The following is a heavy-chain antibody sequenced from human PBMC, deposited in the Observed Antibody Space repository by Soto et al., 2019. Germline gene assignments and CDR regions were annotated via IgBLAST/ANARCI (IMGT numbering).Heavy chain of an antibody. Sequence: PSETLSLTCAVSGGSISSSNWWSWVRQPPGKGLEWIGEIYHSGSTNYNPSLKSRGTISVDKSKNQFSLKLSSVTAADTALYYCSIDRRKVRGDASLRTSCYCGMDVWGQGTTVTVS. J-gene: IGHJ6*02. V-gene: IGHV4-4*02. CDR1: GGSISSSNW. D-gene: IGHD3-10*01. CDR2: IYHSGST. CDR3: SIDRRKVRGDASLRTSCYCGMDV.